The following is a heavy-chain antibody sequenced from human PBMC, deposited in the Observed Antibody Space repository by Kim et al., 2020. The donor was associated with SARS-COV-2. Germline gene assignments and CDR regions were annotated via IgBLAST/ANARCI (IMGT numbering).Heavy chain of an antibody. CDR3: AKDKVVAAIKSWFGIFDG. CDR2: ISYDGSKE. V-gene: IGHV3-30*18. CDR1: GFILNNFG. J-gene: IGHJ2*01. D-gene: IGHD2-15*01. Sequence: GGSLRPSCAASGFILNNFGMHWVRQAPGKGLEWVAFISYDGSKEDYADSVKGRFAMSRDSSENSVYLQMNSLRPEDTALYYCAKDKVVAAIKSWFGIFDGWGRGTLVSVSS.